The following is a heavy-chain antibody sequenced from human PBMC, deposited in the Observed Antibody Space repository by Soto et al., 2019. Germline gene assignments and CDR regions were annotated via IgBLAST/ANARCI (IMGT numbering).Heavy chain of an antibody. CDR3: ARLQDYDYIWGSYRYITSGFDC. J-gene: IGHJ4*02. Sequence: GGSLRLSCAASGFTFSDYYMSWIRQAPGKGLEWVSYISSSGSTIYYADSVKGRFTISRDNAKNSLYLQRNSVRAEDTAVYYYARLQDYDYIWGSYRYITSGFDCWGQGTLVTVSS. V-gene: IGHV3-11*01. D-gene: IGHD3-16*02. CDR1: GFTFSDYY. CDR2: ISSSGSTI.